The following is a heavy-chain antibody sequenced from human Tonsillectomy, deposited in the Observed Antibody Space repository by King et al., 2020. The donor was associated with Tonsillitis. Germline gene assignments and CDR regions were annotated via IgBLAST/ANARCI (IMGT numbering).Heavy chain of an antibody. CDR2: IYPCDSDT. Sequence: VQLVESGAEEKKPGESLKISCKGSGYSFTTYWIGWVRQIPGKFLEGMGCIYPCDSDTRYSPAFQGQVTISADKSISTAYLQWSSLKASDTAMYYCARGIDSCDAFDIWGQGTMVTVSS. V-gene: IGHV5-51*01. CDR3: ARGIDSCDAFDI. CDR1: GYSFTTYW. D-gene: IGHD2-15*01. J-gene: IGHJ3*02.